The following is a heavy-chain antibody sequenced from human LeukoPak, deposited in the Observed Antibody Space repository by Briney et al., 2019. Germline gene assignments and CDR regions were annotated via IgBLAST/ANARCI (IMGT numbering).Heavy chain of an antibody. D-gene: IGHD2-15*01. Sequence: PGGSLRLSCAASGFTFSSYAMSWVRQAPGKGLEWVSAISGSGGSTYYADSVKGRFTISRDNSKNTLYLQMNSLRAEDTAVYYCANPPIVVVVAATHYYMDVWGKGTTVTVSS. CDR1: GFTFSSYA. V-gene: IGHV3-23*01. CDR2: ISGSGGST. J-gene: IGHJ6*03. CDR3: ANPPIVVVVAATHYYMDV.